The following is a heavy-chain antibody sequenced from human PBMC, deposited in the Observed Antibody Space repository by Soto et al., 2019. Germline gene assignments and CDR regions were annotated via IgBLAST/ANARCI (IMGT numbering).Heavy chain of an antibody. J-gene: IGHJ5*02. CDR1: GGTFSSYT. D-gene: IGHD3-9*01. V-gene: IGHV1-69*02. CDR2: IIPILGIA. Sequence: SVKVSCKASGGTFSSYTISWVRQAPGQGLEWMGRIIPILGIANYAQKFQGRVTVTADKSTSTAYMELSSLRSEDTAVYYCARVANYDILTGSEKYKSFDPWGQGTLVTVSS. CDR3: ARVANYDILTGSEKYKSFDP.